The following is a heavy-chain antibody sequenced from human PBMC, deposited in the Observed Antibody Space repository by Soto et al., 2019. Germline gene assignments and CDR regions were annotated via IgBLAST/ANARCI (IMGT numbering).Heavy chain of an antibody. J-gene: IGHJ4*02. CDR1: GGSISSSSYF. V-gene: IGHV4-39*07. Sequence: PSETLSLTCTVSGGSISSSSYFWGWIRQPPGKGLEWIGSIYYSGSTNYNPSLKSRVTISVDTSKNQFSLKLSSVTAADTAVYYCARRYGPGFDYWGQGTLVTVSS. D-gene: IGHD4-17*01. CDR2: IYYSGST. CDR3: ARRYGPGFDY.